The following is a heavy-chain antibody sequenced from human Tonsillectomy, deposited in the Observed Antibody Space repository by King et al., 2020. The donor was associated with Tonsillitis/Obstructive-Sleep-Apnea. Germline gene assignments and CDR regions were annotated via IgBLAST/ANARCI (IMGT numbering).Heavy chain of an antibody. CDR2: ISTYNGNT. Sequence: QMQLVQSGAEVKKPGASVKFSCKASGYTFTSYGISWVRQAPGQGLEWMGWISTYNGNTYYAQNFQGRVTMTTDTSTSTAYMEVSSLRSDDTAVYYCARDHPGTDYWGQGTLVTVSS. D-gene: IGHD1-26*01. V-gene: IGHV1-18*01. CDR3: ARDHPGTDY. J-gene: IGHJ4*02. CDR1: GYTFTSYG.